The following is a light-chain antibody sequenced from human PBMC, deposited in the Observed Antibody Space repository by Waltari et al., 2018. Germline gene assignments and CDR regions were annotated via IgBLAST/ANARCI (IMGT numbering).Light chain of an antibody. CDR2: GAS. J-gene: IGKJ2*01. CDR1: QSVGRK. Sequence: EIVMTQSPATLSVSPGERATLSCKASQSVGRKLAWYQQKRGQIPRLLIYGASTRATGIPARFSGSGSGTEFTLTISSLQSEDFAVYYCQCYDKWPESTFGQGTKLEIK. CDR3: QCYDKWPEST. V-gene: IGKV3-15*01.